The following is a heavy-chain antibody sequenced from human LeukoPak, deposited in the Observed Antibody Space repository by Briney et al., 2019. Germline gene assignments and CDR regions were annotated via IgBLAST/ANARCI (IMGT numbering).Heavy chain of an antibody. J-gene: IGHJ3*02. CDR3: ARVPLLRFLEWLLKGEAFDI. CDR1: GYTFTSYG. D-gene: IGHD3-3*01. CDR2: ISAYNGNT. Sequence: ASVKVSCKASGYTFTSYGISWVRQAPGQGLEWMGWISAYNGNTNYAQKFQGRVTMTRDTSISTAYMELSRLRSDDTAVYYCARVPLLRFLEWLLKGEAFDIWGQGTMVTVSS. V-gene: IGHV1-18*01.